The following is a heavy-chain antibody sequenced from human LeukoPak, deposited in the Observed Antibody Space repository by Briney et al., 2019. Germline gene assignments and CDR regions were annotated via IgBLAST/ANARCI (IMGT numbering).Heavy chain of an antibody. D-gene: IGHD3-10*01. J-gene: IGHJ3*02. Sequence: PSETLSLTYTVSGYSISSGYHWGWIGQPPGKGLEWIGSIYHSGSTYYNPSLKSRVTISLDTSRNQFSLKLNSVTAADTAVYYCAKSNGYGLVDIWGQGTMVTVSS. V-gene: IGHV4-38-2*02. CDR3: AKSNGYGLVDI. CDR1: GYSISSGYH. CDR2: IYHSGST.